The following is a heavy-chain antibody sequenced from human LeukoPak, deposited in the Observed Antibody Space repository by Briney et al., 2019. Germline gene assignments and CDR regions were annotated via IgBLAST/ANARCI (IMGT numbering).Heavy chain of an antibody. CDR2: IYYSGST. CDR1: GGSISSSSYY. V-gene: IGHV4-39*07. Sequence: PSETLSLTCTVSGGSISSSSYYWGWIRQPPGKGLEWIGSIYYSGSTYYNPSLKSRVTISVDTSKNQFSLKLSSVTAADTAVYYCAMGSGWTWFDPWGQGTLVTVSS. D-gene: IGHD6-19*01. CDR3: AMGSGWTWFDP. J-gene: IGHJ5*02.